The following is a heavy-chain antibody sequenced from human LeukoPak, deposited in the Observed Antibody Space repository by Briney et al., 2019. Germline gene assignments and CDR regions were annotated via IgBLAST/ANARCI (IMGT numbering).Heavy chain of an antibody. J-gene: IGHJ4*02. D-gene: IGHD5-24*01. Sequence: SETLSLTCTVSGGSISSSSYYWGWIRQPPGKGLEWIGSIYYSGSTYYNPSLKSRVTISVDTSKNQFSLKLSSVTAAGTAVYYCARRRDGYNCFNYWGQGTLVTVSS. V-gene: IGHV4-39*01. CDR1: GGSISSSSYY. CDR2: IYYSGST. CDR3: ARRRDGYNCFNY.